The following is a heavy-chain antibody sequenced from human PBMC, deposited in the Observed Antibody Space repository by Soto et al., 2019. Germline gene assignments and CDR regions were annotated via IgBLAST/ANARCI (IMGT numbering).Heavy chain of an antibody. CDR3: ARDWNGDKYFDL. D-gene: IGHD4-17*01. J-gene: IGHJ4*02. Sequence: DVQLVKSGGGLIQPGGSLRLSCAASGITATNGHMSWVRQAPGKGLEWVSVIYSDDNTYYADSVKGRFTISRDTSKNTVYLQMNSLRAEDTAVYYCARDWNGDKYFDLWDQGSLVNVSS. CDR1: GITATNGH. V-gene: IGHV3-53*01. CDR2: IYSDDNT.